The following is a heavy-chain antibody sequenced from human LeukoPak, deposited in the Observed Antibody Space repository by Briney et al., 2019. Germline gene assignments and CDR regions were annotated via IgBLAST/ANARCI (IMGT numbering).Heavy chain of an antibody. V-gene: IGHV4-39*07. Sequence: SETLSLTCTVSGGSIRIYYGSLIRQPPGKALEWIGSIYHSGSTYYNPSLKSRVTISVDTSKNQFSLKLSSLTAADTAVYYCARDRKYYYHMDVWGKGTTVTVSS. D-gene: IGHD1-14*01. CDR3: ARDRKYYYHMDV. J-gene: IGHJ6*03. CDR1: GGSIRIYY. CDR2: IYHSGST.